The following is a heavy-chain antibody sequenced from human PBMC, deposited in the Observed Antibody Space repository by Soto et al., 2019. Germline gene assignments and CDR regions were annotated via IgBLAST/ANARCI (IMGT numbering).Heavy chain of an antibody. CDR2: IYSGGST. CDR1: GFTVSSNY. V-gene: IGHV3-53*01. Sequence: GGSLRLSCAASGFTVSSNYMSWVRQAPGKGLEWVSVIYSGGSTYYADSVKGRFTISRDNSKDTLYLQMNSLRAEDTAVYYCAGSKRGITGTPGYYYYGMDVWGQGTTATVSS. CDR3: AGSKRGITGTPGYYYYGMDV. J-gene: IGHJ6*02. D-gene: IGHD1-7*01.